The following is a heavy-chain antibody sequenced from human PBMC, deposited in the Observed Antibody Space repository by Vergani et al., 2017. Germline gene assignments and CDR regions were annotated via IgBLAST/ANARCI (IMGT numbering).Heavy chain of an antibody. CDR1: GGSFSGYY. J-gene: IGHJ4*02. CDR2: INHSGST. D-gene: IGHD2-15*01. CDR3: ARGLVGYCSGGSWSSPHDD. Sequence: QVQLQQWGAGLLKPSETLSLTRAVYGGSFSGYYWSWIRQPPGKGLEWIGEINHSGSTNYNPSLKSRVTISVDTSKNQFSLKVSSVTAADTAVDYCARGLVGYCSGGSWSSPHDDWGQGTLVTVSS. V-gene: IGHV4-34*01.